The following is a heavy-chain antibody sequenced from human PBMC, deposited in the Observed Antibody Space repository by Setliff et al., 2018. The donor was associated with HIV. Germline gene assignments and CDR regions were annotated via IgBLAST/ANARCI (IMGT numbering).Heavy chain of an antibody. CDR2: IISGSSTV. J-gene: IGHJ4*02. Sequence: GGSLRLSCAGSGVTFFSTYSMNWVRQAPGKGLECVAYIISGSSTVYYADSVKGRFTVSRDKAKNSVYLEMNSLRAEDTAVYYCAIIRVTGSPYWGQGTLVTVSS. CDR1: GVTFFSTYS. CDR3: AIIRVTGSPY. V-gene: IGHV3-48*01. D-gene: IGHD2-21*02.